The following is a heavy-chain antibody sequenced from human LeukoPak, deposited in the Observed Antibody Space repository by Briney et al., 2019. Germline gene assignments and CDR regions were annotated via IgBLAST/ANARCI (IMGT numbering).Heavy chain of an antibody. CDR1: GGTFSSYA. CDR3: ARDSSGQNWFDP. J-gene: IGHJ5*02. D-gene: IGHD6-19*01. V-gene: IGHV1-69*13. Sequence: ASVKVSCKASGGTFSSYAISWVRQAPGQGLEWMGGIIPIFGTANYAQKFQGRVTITADGSTSTAYMELSSLRSEDTAVYYCARDSSGQNWFDPWGQGTLVTVSS. CDR2: IIPIFGTA.